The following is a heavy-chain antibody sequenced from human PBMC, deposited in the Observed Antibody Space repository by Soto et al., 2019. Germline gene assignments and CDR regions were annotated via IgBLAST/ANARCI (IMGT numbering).Heavy chain of an antibody. Sequence: ASVKVSCKASGYTFTGYYMHWVRQAPGQGLEWMGWINPNSGGTNYAQKFQGWVTMTRDTSISTAYMELSRLRSDDTAVYYCARGHVKSRMRSGYDSNWFDPWGQGTLVTVSS. CDR1: GYTFTGYY. CDR2: INPNSGGT. CDR3: ARGHVKSRMRSGYDSNWFDP. D-gene: IGHD5-12*01. J-gene: IGHJ5*02. V-gene: IGHV1-2*04.